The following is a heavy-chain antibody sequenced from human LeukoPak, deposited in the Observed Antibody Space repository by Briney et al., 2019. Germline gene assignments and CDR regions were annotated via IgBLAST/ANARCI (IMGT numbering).Heavy chain of an antibody. CDR1: GGSISSYY. Sequence: SETLSLTCTVSGGSISSYYWSWIRQPPGKGLEWIGYIYYSGSTNYNPSLKSRVTISVDTSKNQFSLKLGSVTAADTAVYYCARAVLPAAIRYYYYYYMDVWGKGTTVTVSS. CDR3: ARAVLPAAIRYYYYYYMDV. J-gene: IGHJ6*03. D-gene: IGHD2-2*02. V-gene: IGHV4-59*01. CDR2: IYYSGST.